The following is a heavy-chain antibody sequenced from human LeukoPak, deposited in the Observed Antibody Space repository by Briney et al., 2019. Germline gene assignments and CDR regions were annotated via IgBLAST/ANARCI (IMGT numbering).Heavy chain of an antibody. CDR3: ARAGYCSSTSRHAGDYYDSSGWYYFDY. D-gene: IGHD2-2*01. CDR1: GGSISSYY. V-gene: IGHV4-59*12. J-gene: IGHJ4*02. CDR2: IYHSGST. Sequence: SETLSLTCTVSGGSISSYYWSWIRQPPGKGLEWIGYIYHSGSTYYNPSLKSRVTISVDRSKNQFSLKLSSVTAADTAVYYCARAGYCSSTSRHAGDYYDSSGWYYFDYWGQGTLVTVSS.